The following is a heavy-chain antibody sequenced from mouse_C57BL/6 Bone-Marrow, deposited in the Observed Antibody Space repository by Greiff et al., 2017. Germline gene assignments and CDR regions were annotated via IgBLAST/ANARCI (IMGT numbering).Heavy chain of an antibody. V-gene: IGHV1-69*01. CDR3: ARGYYYGSSHDY. D-gene: IGHD1-1*01. CDR2: IDPSDSYT. Sequence: QVQLQQPGAELVMPGASVKLSCKASGYTFTSYWMHWVKQRPGQGLEWIGEIDPSDSYTNYNQKFKGKSTLTVDKYSSTAYMQLSSLTSEDSAVYYCARGYYYGSSHDYWGQGTTLTVSS. CDR1: GYTFTSYW. J-gene: IGHJ2*01.